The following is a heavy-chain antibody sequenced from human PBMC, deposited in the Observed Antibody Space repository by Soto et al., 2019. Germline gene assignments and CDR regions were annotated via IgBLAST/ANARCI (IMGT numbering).Heavy chain of an antibody. CDR2: IIPMFGTP. CDR1: GGTFSIYA. V-gene: IGHV1-69*01. Sequence: QVQLVQSGAEVKTPGSSVKVSCKASGGTFSIYAFSWVRQAPGQGLEWMGGIIPMFGTPNYGQKFQGRVTIIADESTSTAYKGMSSLTCLDTALSYCARGGGTSRGSSGFHYGRFQHWGQGTMVTVSS. CDR3: ARGGGTSRGSSGFHYGRFQH. J-gene: IGHJ1*01. D-gene: IGHD3-22*01.